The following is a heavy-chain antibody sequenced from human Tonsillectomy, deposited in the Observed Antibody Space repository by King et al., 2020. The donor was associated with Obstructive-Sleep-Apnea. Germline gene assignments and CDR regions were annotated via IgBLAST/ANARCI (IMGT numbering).Heavy chain of an antibody. CDR1: GFTFNTYG. V-gene: IGHV3-30*18. CDR3: AKDGYYDILYGMDV. D-gene: IGHD3-9*01. CDR2: ILYDGSNE. J-gene: IGHJ6*02. Sequence: VQLVESGGGVVQPGRSLRLSCAASGFTFNTYGMHWVRQAPGKGLEWVAVILYDGSNEYYADSVKGRFTISRDNSKNTLYLQMNSLRVEDTAVYYCAKDGYYDILYGMDVWGQGATVTVSS.